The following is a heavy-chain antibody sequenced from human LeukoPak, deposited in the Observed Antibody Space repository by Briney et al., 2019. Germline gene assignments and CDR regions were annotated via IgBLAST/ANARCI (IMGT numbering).Heavy chain of an antibody. CDR3: ASDWAPGQGRMFDH. Sequence: SETLSLTCVVSGGSLISTDHHWGWIRQTSGKGLEWIGSMSHSGTTYYNPSLMGRVTMSVDTSRNYFSLQLSSVTAADTAVYFCASDWAPGQGRMFDHWGQGTLVTVSS. V-gene: IGHV4-39*07. J-gene: IGHJ4*02. D-gene: IGHD3-16*01. CDR2: MSHSGTT. CDR1: GGSLISTDHH.